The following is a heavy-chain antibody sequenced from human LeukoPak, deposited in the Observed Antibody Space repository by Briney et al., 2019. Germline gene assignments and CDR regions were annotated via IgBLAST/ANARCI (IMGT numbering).Heavy chain of an antibody. V-gene: IGHV5-51*01. J-gene: IGHJ4*02. CDR3: ARVSYDYIWGIINYFEY. Sequence: GESLQISCKGSGYSFTNYWIGWVRQMPGKGLEWMGIVYPGDSGTRYSPSFQGQVTISADKSISTAYLQWSSLKASDTAMFYCARVSYDYIWGIINYFEYWRQGTLVTVSS. CDR1: GYSFTNYW. CDR2: VYPGDSGT. D-gene: IGHD3-16*01.